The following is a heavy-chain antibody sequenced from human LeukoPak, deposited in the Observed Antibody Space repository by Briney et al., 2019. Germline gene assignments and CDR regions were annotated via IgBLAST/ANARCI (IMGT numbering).Heavy chain of an antibody. CDR2: ISPYNGNT. J-gene: IGHJ4*02. D-gene: IGHD2-2*01. CDR3: ARGYCSSTSCPDADY. CDR1: GYNFSTYG. V-gene: IGHV1-18*01. Sequence: ASVKVSCKASGYNFSTYGISWVRQAPGQGLEWMGWISPYNGNTKYRQKLQGRVSMTTDTSTSTAYMELSSLRSEDTAVYYCARGYCSSTSCPDADYWGQGTLVTVSS.